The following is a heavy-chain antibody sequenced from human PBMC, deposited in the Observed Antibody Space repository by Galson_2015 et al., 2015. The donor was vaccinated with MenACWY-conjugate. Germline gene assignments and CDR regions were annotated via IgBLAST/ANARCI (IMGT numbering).Heavy chain of an antibody. V-gene: IGHV1-24*01. Sequence: SVKVSCKVSGYTLTDLSIHWVRQAPGKGLEWMGGFDPEDGETIYAQKLEGRVTMTEDISTDTAYMELSSLRSEDTAVYYCATNFNQRLLLPVPTNYYMNVWGKGPRSPSP. CDR3: ATNFNQRLLLPVPTNYYMNV. J-gene: IGHJ6*03. CDR2: FDPEDGET. D-gene: IGHD2-21*01. CDR1: GYTLTDLS.